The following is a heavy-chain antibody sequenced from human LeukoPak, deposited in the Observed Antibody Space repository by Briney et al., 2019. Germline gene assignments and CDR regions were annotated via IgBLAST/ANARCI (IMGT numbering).Heavy chain of an antibody. CDR1: GGSVSSGSYY. J-gene: IGHJ4*02. Sequence: SETLSLTCTVSGGSVSSGSYYWSWIRQPPGKGLEWIGYIYYSGSTNYNPSLKSRVTISVDTSKNQFSLKLSSVTAADTAVYYCAREVGDGSSWYGSFVYWGQGTLVTVSS. CDR3: AREVGDGSSWYGSFVY. CDR2: IYYSGST. D-gene: IGHD6-13*01. V-gene: IGHV4-61*01.